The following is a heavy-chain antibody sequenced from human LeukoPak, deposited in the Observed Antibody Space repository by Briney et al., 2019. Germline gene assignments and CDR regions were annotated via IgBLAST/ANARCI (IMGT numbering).Heavy chain of an antibody. V-gene: IGHV1-2*02. CDR3: ARSYDFWSGPYYMDV. CDR2: INPNSGGT. D-gene: IGHD3-3*01. J-gene: IGHJ6*03. CDR1: GYTITGYY. Sequence: ASVKVSCKASGYTITGYYMHWVRQAPGQGLEWMGWINPNSGGTNYAQKFQGRVTMTRDTSISTAYMELSRLRSDDTAVYYCARSYDFWSGPYYMDVWGKGTTVTVSS.